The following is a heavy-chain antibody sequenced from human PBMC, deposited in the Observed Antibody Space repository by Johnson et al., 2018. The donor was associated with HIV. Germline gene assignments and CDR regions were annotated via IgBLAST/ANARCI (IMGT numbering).Heavy chain of an antibody. CDR2: ISYDGSNK. J-gene: IGHJ3*02. CDR3: AKEMSSWPGEAFDI. CDR1: RITLSSYG. V-gene: IGHV3-30*18. D-gene: IGHD1-14*01. Sequence: QVQLVESGGGLVQPGGSLRLSCAASRITLSSYGMHWVRQAPGKGLEWVAVISYDGSNKYYADSVKGRFTVSRDNSKNTVYLQMNSLRAEDTAVYYCAKEMSSWPGEAFDIWGQGTMVTVSS.